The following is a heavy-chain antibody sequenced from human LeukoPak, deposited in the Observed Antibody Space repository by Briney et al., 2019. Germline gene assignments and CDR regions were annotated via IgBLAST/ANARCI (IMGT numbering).Heavy chain of an antibody. D-gene: IGHD6-13*01. CDR1: GYSFNGYY. CDR3: ARDLPGSSSFFDY. V-gene: IGHV1-2*02. CDR2: INPSSGDT. Sequence: ASVKVSCKASGYSFNGYYMHWVRQAPGQGLEWIGWINPSSGDTNYAQKFQGRVTMTRDTSTSTAYMELRSLRSDDTAVYYCARDLPGSSSFFDYWGQGTLVTVSS. J-gene: IGHJ4*02.